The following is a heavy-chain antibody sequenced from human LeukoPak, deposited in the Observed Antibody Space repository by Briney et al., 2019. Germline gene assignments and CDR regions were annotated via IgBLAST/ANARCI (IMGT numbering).Heavy chain of an antibody. V-gene: IGHV3-23*01. Sequence: SGGSLRLSCAASGFTFSSFAMNWVHQAPGKGLEWVSTMSGDATSTYYADSVKGRFTISRDNSKNTLYLQMNSLRAEDTAVYYCAKRTSGSSWYSSDYWGQGTLVTVSS. CDR2: MSGDATST. CDR3: AKRTSGSSWYSSDY. D-gene: IGHD6-13*01. CDR1: GFTFSSFA. J-gene: IGHJ4*02.